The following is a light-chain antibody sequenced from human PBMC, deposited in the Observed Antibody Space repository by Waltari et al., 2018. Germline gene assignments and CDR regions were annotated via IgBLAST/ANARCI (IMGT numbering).Light chain of an antibody. CDR1: SSDVGGYDY. Sequence: QSVLTQPASVSGSPGQSITISCTGTSSDVGGYDYVSWYQQPPAKAPKLIIYDVVKRPSGVSTRFSASKSDNTASLTISVLQAEDEGDYYCCSYKRGATWVFGGGTALTVL. V-gene: IGLV2-14*03. CDR2: DVV. J-gene: IGLJ3*02. CDR3: CSYKRGATWV.